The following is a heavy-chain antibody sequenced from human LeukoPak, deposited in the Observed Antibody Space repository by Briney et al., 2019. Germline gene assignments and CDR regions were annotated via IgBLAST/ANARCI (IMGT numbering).Heavy chain of an antibody. Sequence: PGGSLRLSCAASGFTFSSYGMPWVRQAPGKGLEWVAVIWYDGSNKYYADSVKGRFTISRDNSKNTLYLQMDSLRAEDTAVYYCARDLGLAAAGTTRPGYWGQGTLVTVSS. CDR1: GFTFSSYG. V-gene: IGHV3-33*01. J-gene: IGHJ4*02. CDR3: ARDLGLAAAGTTRPGY. D-gene: IGHD6-13*01. CDR2: IWYDGSNK.